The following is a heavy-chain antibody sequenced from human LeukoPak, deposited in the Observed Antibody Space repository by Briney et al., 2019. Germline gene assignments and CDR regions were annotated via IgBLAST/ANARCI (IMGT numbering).Heavy chain of an antibody. CDR1: GFTFSSYG. Sequence: GGSLRLSCAASGFTFSSYGMHWVCQAPGKGLEWVANIKQDGSEKYYVDSVKGRFTISRDNAKNSLYLQMNSLRAEDTAVYYCARDLDTACFDYWGQGTLVTVSS. CDR3: ARDLDTACFDY. CDR2: IKQDGSEK. D-gene: IGHD5-18*01. V-gene: IGHV3-7*01. J-gene: IGHJ4*02.